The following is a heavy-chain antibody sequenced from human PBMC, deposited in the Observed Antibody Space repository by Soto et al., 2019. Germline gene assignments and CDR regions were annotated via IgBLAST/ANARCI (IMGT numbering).Heavy chain of an antibody. CDR3: ASSHGGSTIHY. J-gene: IGHJ4*02. Sequence: QLQLQESGPGLVKPSETLSLTCSVSGGSISSSSYYWGWIRQPPGKGLQWIGTIYYSGSTYYNPSLPRRVTISVHTSNNPFSLTLSSVTAADTAVYYCASSHGGSTIHYWGQGALVTVSS. CDR1: GGSISSSSYY. CDR2: IYYSGST. V-gene: IGHV4-39*01.